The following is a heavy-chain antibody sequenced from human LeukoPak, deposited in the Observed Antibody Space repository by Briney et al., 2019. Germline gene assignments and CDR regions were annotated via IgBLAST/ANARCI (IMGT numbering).Heavy chain of an antibody. Sequence: SETLSLACTVSGGSISTYHGSWIRQPAGKGLEWIGRIYSSGSTNYNPSLKSRVTMSVDTSKNQFSLKLSSVTAADTAVYFCARDRSWFGETYYFSMDVWGKGTTVTVSS. D-gene: IGHD3-10*01. CDR3: ARDRSWFGETYYFSMDV. J-gene: IGHJ6*03. CDR2: IYSSGST. CDR1: GGSISTYH. V-gene: IGHV4-4*07.